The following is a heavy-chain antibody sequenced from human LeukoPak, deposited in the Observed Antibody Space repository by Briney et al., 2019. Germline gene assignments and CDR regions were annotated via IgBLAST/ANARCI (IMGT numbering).Heavy chain of an antibody. D-gene: IGHD1-1*01. Sequence: PWETLSLTCTVSGGSISSSSYYWGWIRQPPGKGLEWIGSIYYSGSTYYNPSLKSRVTISVDTSKNQFSLKLSSVTAADTAVYYCARDLDQIRSAQTIDIWGQGTMVTVSS. CDR2: IYYSGST. CDR1: GGSISSSSYY. V-gene: IGHV4-39*07. J-gene: IGHJ3*02. CDR3: ARDLDQIRSAQTIDI.